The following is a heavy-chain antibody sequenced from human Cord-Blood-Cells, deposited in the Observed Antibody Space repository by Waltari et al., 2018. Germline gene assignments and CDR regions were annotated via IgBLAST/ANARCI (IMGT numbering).Heavy chain of an antibody. V-gene: IGHV4-39*01. CDR3: ARHSVTVTSWFDP. D-gene: IGHD4-4*01. CDR2: SSYSGST. CDR1: GGSISSSSYY. J-gene: IGHJ5*02. Sequence: QLQLQESGPGLVKPSETLSLTCTVSGGSISSSSYYWGWIRQPPGKGLEWIGSSSYSGSTYYNPSLKSRVTISVDTSKNQFSLKLSSVTAADTAVYYCARHSVTVTSWFDPWGQGTLVTVSS.